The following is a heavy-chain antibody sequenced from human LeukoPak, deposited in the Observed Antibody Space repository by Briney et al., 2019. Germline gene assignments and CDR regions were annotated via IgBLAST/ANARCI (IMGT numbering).Heavy chain of an antibody. CDR2: MYYTGST. CDR3: AREGELEVFDY. V-gene: IGHV4-39*07. D-gene: IGHD1-7*01. J-gene: IGHJ4*02. Sequence: SATLSLTCTVSGGSISSSSYYWGWISQPRGRGREGVGNMYYTGSTYHNPSLRTRVTISVDTSKNQFSLTLSSVTAADTAVDYCAREGELEVFDYWGQGTLVTVSS. CDR1: GGSISSSSYY.